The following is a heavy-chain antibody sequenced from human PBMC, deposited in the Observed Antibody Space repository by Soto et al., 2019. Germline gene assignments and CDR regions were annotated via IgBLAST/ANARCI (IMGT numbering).Heavy chain of an antibody. CDR2: INPNSGGT. D-gene: IGHD2-15*01. CDR3: ARDRTRGLGNWFDP. Sequence: ASVKVSCKASGYTFTGYYMHWVRQAPGQGLEWMGWINPNSGGTNYAQKFQGWVTMTRDTSISTAYMELSRLRSDDTAVYYCARDRTRGLGNWFDPWGKGTLVTVSS. CDR1: GYTFTGYY. J-gene: IGHJ5*02. V-gene: IGHV1-2*04.